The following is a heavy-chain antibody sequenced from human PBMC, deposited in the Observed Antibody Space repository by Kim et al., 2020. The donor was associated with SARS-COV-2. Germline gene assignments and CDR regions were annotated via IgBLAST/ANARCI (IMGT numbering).Heavy chain of an antibody. CDR3: ARPSRILGDIVRSRDWFDP. V-gene: IGHV3-30*04. CDR1: GFTFSSYA. J-gene: IGHJ5*02. CDR2: ISYDGSNK. D-gene: IGHD5-12*01. Sequence: GGSLRLSCAASGFTFSSYAMHWVRQAPGKGLEWVAVISYDGSNKYYADSVKGRFTISRDNSKNTLYLQMNSLRAEDTAVYYCARPSRILGDIVRSRDWFDPWGQGTLVPVSS.